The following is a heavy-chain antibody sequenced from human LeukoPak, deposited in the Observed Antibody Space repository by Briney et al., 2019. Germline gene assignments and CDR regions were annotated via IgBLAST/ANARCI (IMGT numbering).Heavy chain of an antibody. Sequence: ASVKVSCRASGGTFSSYAINWVRQAPGQGLEWMGGIIPMFGTANYAQKLQGRVTMTTETSTSTAYMELRSLRSDDTAVYYCARVAAADYFDYWGQGTLVTVSS. CDR1: GGTFSSYA. V-gene: IGHV1-69*05. D-gene: IGHD6-13*01. J-gene: IGHJ4*02. CDR2: IIPMFGTA. CDR3: ARVAAADYFDY.